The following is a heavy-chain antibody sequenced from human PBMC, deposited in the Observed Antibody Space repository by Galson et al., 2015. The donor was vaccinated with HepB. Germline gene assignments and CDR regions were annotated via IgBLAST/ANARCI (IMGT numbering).Heavy chain of an antibody. CDR1: GYTFTSYY. CDR3: ATSSGWYVQFDY. D-gene: IGHD6-19*01. J-gene: IGHJ4*02. CDR2: INPSGGST. Sequence: SVKVSCKASGYTFTSYYMHWVRQAPGQGLEWMGIINPSGGSTSYAQKFQGRVTMTRDTSTSTVYMELSSLRSEDTAVYYCATSSGWYVQFDYWGQGTLVTVSS. V-gene: IGHV1-46*01.